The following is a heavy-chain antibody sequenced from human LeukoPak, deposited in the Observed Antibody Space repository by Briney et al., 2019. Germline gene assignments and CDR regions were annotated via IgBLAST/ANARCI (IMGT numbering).Heavy chain of an antibody. CDR3: AKHRMVRGVITDYYFDY. CDR2: ISGSGSST. V-gene: IGHV3-23*01. D-gene: IGHD3-10*01. J-gene: IGHJ4*02. Sequence: GGSLRLSCAASGFTFSSYAMSWVRQAPGKGLEWVSGISGSGSSTYYADSVKGRFTISRDNSKNILYLQMNSLRGEDTAVYYCAKHRMVRGVITDYYFDYWGQGTLVTVSS. CDR1: GFTFSSYA.